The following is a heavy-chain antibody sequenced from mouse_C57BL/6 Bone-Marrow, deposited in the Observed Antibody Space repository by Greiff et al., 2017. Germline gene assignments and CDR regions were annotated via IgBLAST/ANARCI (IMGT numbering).Heavy chain of an antibody. Sequence: EVQLQQSGAELVRPGASVKLSCTASGFNIKDDYMHWVKQRPEQGLEWIGWIDPENGATEYASKFQGKATITADTSSNPAYLQLSSLTSEDTAVYYCTTVYYFDYWGQGTTLTVSS. V-gene: IGHV14-4*01. J-gene: IGHJ2*01. CDR3: TTVYYFDY. CDR2: IDPENGAT. CDR1: GFNIKDDY.